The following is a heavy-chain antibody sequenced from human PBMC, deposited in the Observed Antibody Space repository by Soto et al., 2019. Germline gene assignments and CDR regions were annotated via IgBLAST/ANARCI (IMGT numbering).Heavy chain of an antibody. J-gene: IGHJ4*02. D-gene: IGHD5-12*01. V-gene: IGHV1-18*01. CDR1: GYTFITYH. CDR2: INPNNGRT. CDR3: AKSPRGEMATD. Sequence: QVQLVQSGGEVKKPGASVTVSCKASGYTFITYHITWGRQAPGQGLEWLAWINPNNGRTDYAQRFQGRFTMTRDTSTSTAYMELRNLGSDDTAVYFCAKSPRGEMATDWGQGTLVSVSS.